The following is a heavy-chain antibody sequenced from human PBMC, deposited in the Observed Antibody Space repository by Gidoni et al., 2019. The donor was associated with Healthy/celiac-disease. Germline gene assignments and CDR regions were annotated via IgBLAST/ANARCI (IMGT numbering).Heavy chain of an antibody. V-gene: IGHV3-30-3*01. CDR1: GFTFSSYA. D-gene: IGHD3-3*01. CDR2: ISYDGSNK. Sequence: QVQLVESGGGVVQPGRSLRLSGAASGFTFSSYAMHWVRQAPGKGLEWVAVISYDGSNKYYADSVKGRFTISRDNSKNTLYLQMNSLRAEDTAVYYCARVGSYDFWSGYSGVDYWGQGTLVTVSS. J-gene: IGHJ4*02. CDR3: ARVGSYDFWSGYSGVDY.